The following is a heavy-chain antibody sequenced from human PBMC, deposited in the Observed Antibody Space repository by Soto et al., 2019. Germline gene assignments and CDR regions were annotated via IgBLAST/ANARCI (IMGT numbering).Heavy chain of an antibody. J-gene: IGHJ4*02. V-gene: IGHV4-61*01. CDR2: IYYSGST. Sequence: SETLSLTCTVSGGSVSSGSYYWSWIRQPPGKGLEWIGYIYYSGSTNYNPSLKSRVTISVDTSKNQFSLKLSSVTAADTAVYYLASSSDGYSYGGFDYWGQGTLVTVSS. CDR1: GGSVSSGSYY. D-gene: IGHD5-18*01. CDR3: ASSSDGYSYGGFDY.